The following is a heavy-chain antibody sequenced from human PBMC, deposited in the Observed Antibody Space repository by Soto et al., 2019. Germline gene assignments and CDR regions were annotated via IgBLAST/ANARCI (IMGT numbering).Heavy chain of an antibody. CDR3: ARRLYGVAATAHFDY. J-gene: IGHJ4*02. Sequence: SETLSLTCTVSGGSISSHYWSWIRQPPGKGLEWIGYIHYSGNTNYNASLKSRVTISIDTSKNQFSLKLSSVTAADTAVYYCARRLYGVAATAHFDYWGLGTLVTVSS. CDR2: IHYSGNT. CDR1: GGSISSHY. D-gene: IGHD2-15*01. V-gene: IGHV4-59*08.